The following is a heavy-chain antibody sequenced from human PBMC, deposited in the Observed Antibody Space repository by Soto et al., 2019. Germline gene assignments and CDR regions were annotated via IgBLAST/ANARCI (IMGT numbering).Heavy chain of an antibody. CDR3: AKVYPLQGRLRGYYFDY. J-gene: IGHJ4*02. Sequence: GGSLRLSCAASGFTFSSYAMSWVRQAPGKGLEWVSAISGSGGSTYYADSVKGRFTISRDNSKNTLYLQMNSLRAEDTAVYYCAKVYPLQGRLRGYYFDYWGQGTLVTVSS. CDR2: ISGSGGST. CDR1: GFTFSSYA. D-gene: IGHD4-17*01. V-gene: IGHV3-23*01.